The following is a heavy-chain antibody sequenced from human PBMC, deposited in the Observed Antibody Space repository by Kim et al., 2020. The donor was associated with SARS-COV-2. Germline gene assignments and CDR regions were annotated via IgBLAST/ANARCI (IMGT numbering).Heavy chain of an antibody. J-gene: IGHJ5*02. V-gene: IGHV3-23*01. Sequence: VKGRFTISRDNTKNPLYLQMNSLRAEDTAVYYCAKDGAGIAVAGTNWFDPWGQGTLVTVSS. CDR3: AKDGAGIAVAGTNWFDP. D-gene: IGHD6-19*01.